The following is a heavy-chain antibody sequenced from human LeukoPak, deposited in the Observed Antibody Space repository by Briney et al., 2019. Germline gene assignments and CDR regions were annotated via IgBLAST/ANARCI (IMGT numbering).Heavy chain of an antibody. Sequence: SETLSLTCTVSGGSISSYYWSWIRQPPGKGLEWIGYIYYSGSTNYNPSLKSRVTISVDTSKNQFSLKLSSVTAADTAVYYCARGPPYYYDSSGYYWDYWGQGTLVTVSS. V-gene: IGHV4-59*01. CDR3: ARGPPYYYDSSGYYWDY. CDR2: IYYSGST. CDR1: GGSISSYY. J-gene: IGHJ4*02. D-gene: IGHD3-22*01.